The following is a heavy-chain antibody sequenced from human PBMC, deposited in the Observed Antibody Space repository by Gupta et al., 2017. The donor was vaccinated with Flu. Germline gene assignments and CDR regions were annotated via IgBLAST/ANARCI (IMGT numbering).Heavy chain of an antibody. CDR3: ARAWDVTVAGTFDY. V-gene: IGHV3-21*01. CDR2: ISSSSSYI. Sequence: EVHLVESGGGLVKPGGSLRISCAASGFTFRTYGMNWVRQAPGKGLEWVSSISSSSSYIYYADSVKGRFTISRHNAKNFVYLQMNSLRAEDTAVYYCARAWDVTVAGTFDYWGQGTLVAVSS. CDR1: GFTFRTYG. J-gene: IGHJ4*02. D-gene: IGHD6-19*01.